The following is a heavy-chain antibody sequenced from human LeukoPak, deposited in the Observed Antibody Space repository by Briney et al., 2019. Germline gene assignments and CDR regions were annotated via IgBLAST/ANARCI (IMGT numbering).Heavy chain of an antibody. V-gene: IGHV3-21*01. Sequence: PGGSLRLSCAASGFTFSSYAMSWVRQALGKGLEWVSSISSSSSYIYYADSVKGRFTISRDNAKNSLYLQMTRLRAEDTAVYYCARELGATTDWGQGTLVTVSS. D-gene: IGHD1-26*01. CDR1: GFTFSSYA. CDR3: ARELGATTD. CDR2: ISSSSSYI. J-gene: IGHJ4*02.